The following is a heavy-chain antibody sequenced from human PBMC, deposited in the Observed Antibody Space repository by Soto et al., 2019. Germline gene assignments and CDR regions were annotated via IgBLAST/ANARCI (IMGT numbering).Heavy chain of an antibody. V-gene: IGHV1-2*02. J-gene: IGHJ4*02. CDR2: INPNTGDT. D-gene: IGHD6-6*01. CDR3: ARELTSSIAAH. CDR1: GYIFTGSF. Sequence: QVQLVQSGAEVKKPGASVKVSCKASGYIFTGSFMHWVRQAPGQGLEWMGWINPNTGDTKYTQKFQGRVTMTRDTSISTAYMELSRLRSDDTAVYYCARELTSSIAAHWGQGTLVTVSS.